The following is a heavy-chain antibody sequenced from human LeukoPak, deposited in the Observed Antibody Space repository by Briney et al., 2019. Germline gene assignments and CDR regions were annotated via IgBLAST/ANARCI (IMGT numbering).Heavy chain of an antibody. J-gene: IGHJ4*02. CDR1: GFTFSSYA. V-gene: IGHV3-64D*06. CDR3: VIVNYGGYAN. D-gene: IGHD4/OR15-4a*01. CDR2: ITSNGGST. Sequence: GGSLRLSCSASGFTFSSYAMHWVRQAPGKGLEYVSAITSNGGSTYYADSVKGRFTIPRDNSKNTLYLQMISLRTEDTAVYYCVIVNYGGYANWGQGTLITVSS.